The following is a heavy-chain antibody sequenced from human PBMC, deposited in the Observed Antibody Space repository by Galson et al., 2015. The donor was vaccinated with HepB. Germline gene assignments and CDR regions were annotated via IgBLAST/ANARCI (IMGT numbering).Heavy chain of an antibody. CDR1: GSTFTSYA. Sequence: SVKVSCKASGSTFTSYAMHWVRQAPGQRLEWMGWINAGNGNTKYSQKFQGRVTITRDTSASTAYMELSSLRSEDTAVYYCAADRYNVFDTAMSMDVWGQGTTVTVSS. V-gene: IGHV1-3*01. D-gene: IGHD5-18*01. J-gene: IGHJ6*02. CDR3: AADRYNVFDTAMSMDV. CDR2: INAGNGNT.